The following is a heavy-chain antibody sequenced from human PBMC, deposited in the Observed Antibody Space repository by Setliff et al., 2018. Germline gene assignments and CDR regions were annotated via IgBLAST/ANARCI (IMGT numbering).Heavy chain of an antibody. V-gene: IGHV7-4-1*02. CDR3: ARASRFGTIVWKGDYYMDV. Sequence: ASVKVSCKASGYTFTTYAIGWMRQAPGQGLEWMGWINXXXGXXXXXQGFTGRFXXSLDTSVNTAYLQISSLKAEDTALYYCARASRFGTIVWKGDYYMDVWGRGTTVTVSS. J-gene: IGHJ6*03. D-gene: IGHD2-15*01. CDR2: INXXXGXX. CDR1: GYTFTTYA.